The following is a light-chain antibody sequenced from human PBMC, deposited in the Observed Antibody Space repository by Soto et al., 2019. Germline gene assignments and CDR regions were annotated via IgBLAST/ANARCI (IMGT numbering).Light chain of an antibody. Sequence: EIVLTQSPATLSLSPGERVTLSCRASQSIGRYLAWYQHKPGQAPRLLIYDASNRATGIPARFSGSGSGTDFTLTISSLEPEDFAEYYCQQRANWLTFGGGTKVEIK. V-gene: IGKV3-11*01. CDR1: QSIGRY. CDR2: DAS. CDR3: QQRANWLT. J-gene: IGKJ4*01.